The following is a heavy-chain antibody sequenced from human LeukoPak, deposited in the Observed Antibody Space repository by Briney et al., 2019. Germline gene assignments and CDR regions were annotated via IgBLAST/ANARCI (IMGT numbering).Heavy chain of an antibody. D-gene: IGHD6-19*01. J-gene: IGHJ4*02. CDR2: ISSRSSYR. CDR3: ARAISVARGGYYLDA. CDR1: GFTFSGYS. Sequence: GGSLRLSCAASGFTFSGYSMNWVRQAPGKGLEWVSSISSRSSYRYYAGSVKGRFTISRESAWNSLSLQMDSLRADDTAVYYCARAISVARGGYYLDAWGQGTLVIVSS. V-gene: IGHV3-21*01.